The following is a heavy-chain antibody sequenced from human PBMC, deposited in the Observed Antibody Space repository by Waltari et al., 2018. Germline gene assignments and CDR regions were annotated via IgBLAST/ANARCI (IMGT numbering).Heavy chain of an antibody. CDR3: GRAAGIDF. CDR1: FSSYV. Sequence: FSSYVMHWVRQAPGKGLEWVSSISYAGGRIYYADSVKGRFTISRDNSKNTLFLQMNSLRADDTAVYYCGRAAGIDFWGQGTLVTVSS. CDR2: ISYAGGRI. V-gene: IGHV3-23*01. J-gene: IGHJ4*02.